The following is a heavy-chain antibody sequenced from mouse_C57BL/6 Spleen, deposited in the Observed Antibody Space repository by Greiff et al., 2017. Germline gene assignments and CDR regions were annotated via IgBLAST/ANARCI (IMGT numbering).Heavy chain of an antibody. D-gene: IGHD1-1*01. CDR1: GFNIKNTY. V-gene: IGHV14-3*01. Sequence: VQLQQSVAELVRPGASVKLSCTASGFNIKNTYMHWVKQRPEQGLEWIGRIDPANGNTKYAPKFKGKATITADTSSNTAYLQLSSLTSEDTAIDYCVRSGFDYYGTPDYWGQGTTLTVAS. CDR3: VRSGFDYYGTPDY. CDR2: IDPANGNT. J-gene: IGHJ2*01.